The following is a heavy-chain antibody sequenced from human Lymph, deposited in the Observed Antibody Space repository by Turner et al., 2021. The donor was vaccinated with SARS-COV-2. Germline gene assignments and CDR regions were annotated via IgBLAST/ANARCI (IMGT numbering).Heavy chain of an antibody. D-gene: IGHD1-26*01. J-gene: IGHJ3*02. CDR2: IIPILGIA. CDR3: ARRHSGNYDAFDI. CDR1: GGTFSTYV. Sequence: QVQLVQAGAEVKKPGSSVKVSCKPSGGTFSTYVISWVRQAPGKGLEWMGGIIPILGIANYEQKCQGRVTITADKSTSTAYMELSSLRSEDTAVYHCARRHSGNYDAFDIWGQGTMVTVSS. V-gene: IGHV1-69*10.